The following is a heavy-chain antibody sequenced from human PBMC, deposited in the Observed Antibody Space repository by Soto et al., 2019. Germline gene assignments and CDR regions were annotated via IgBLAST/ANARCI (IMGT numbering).Heavy chain of an antibody. CDR1: GFSLSTGGVG. Sequence: QITLKESGPTLVKPTQTLTLTCTFSGFSLSTGGVGVGWIRQLPGKALEWLALIYWDNDKRYSPSLKSRLTVTKDTSKNQVVLTMTNMDPVDTATYYCVHSRCGGDCLRSYSSHYYYGMDVWGQGTTVTVFS. CDR2: IYWDNDK. V-gene: IGHV2-5*02. CDR3: VHSRCGGDCLRSYSSHYYYGMDV. J-gene: IGHJ6*02. D-gene: IGHD2-21*02.